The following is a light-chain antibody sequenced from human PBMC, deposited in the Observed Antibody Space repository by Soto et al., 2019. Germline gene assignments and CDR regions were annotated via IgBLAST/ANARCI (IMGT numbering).Light chain of an antibody. CDR3: SSYTSSGTDV. J-gene: IGLJ1*01. Sequence: QSVLTQPASVSGSPGQSITISCSGTSSDVGAYNYVSWYQQHPGKAPKVMIYDVSNRPSGISNRFSGSKSGNTVSPTISGLQPEDEADYYCSSYTSSGTDVFGTGTKVTVL. CDR1: SSDVGAYNY. CDR2: DVS. V-gene: IGLV2-14*01.